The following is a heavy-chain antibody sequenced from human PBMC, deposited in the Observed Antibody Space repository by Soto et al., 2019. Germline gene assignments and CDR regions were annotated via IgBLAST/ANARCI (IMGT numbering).Heavy chain of an antibody. CDR1: GFTFSSYA. D-gene: IGHD1-26*01. CDR2: ISDSGGST. J-gene: IGHJ4*02. CDR3: AKDGARSPHDY. V-gene: IGHV3-23*01. Sequence: EVQLLESGGGLVQPGGSLRLSCAASGFTFSSYAMSWVRQAPGKGLEWVSTISDSGGSTYYADSVKGRFTISRDNSKNTRYLQMNSLRAEDTALDYCAKDGARSPHDYWAQGTLVTVSS.